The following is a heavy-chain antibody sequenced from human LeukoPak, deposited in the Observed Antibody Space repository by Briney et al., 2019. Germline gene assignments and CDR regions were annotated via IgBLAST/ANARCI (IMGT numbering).Heavy chain of an antibody. CDR3: ARTDSYGYSSHQKLGY. Sequence: SETLSLTCTVYGGSISSGSYYWSWIRQPAGQGLEWIGRIYTSASTNYTPSLKSRVSISVDTSKNQFSLKLSSVTAADTAVYYCARTDSYGYSSHQKLGYWGRGTLVTVSS. CDR1: GGSISSGSYY. J-gene: IGHJ4*02. CDR2: IYTSAST. D-gene: IGHD5-18*01. V-gene: IGHV4-61*02.